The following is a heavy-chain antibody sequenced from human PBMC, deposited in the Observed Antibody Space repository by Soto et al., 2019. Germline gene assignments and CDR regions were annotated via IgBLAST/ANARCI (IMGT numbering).Heavy chain of an antibody. CDR2: ISWNSGSI. D-gene: IGHD3-16*02. Sequence: PGGSLRLSCAASGFTFDYYAMHWVRQSPGKGLEWVSGISWNSGSIGYADSVKGRFTISRDNAKNSLYLQMNSLRAEDTALYYCAKVLSQAYYYGMDVWGQGTTVTVSS. V-gene: IGHV3-9*01. J-gene: IGHJ6*02. CDR1: GFTFDYYA. CDR3: AKVLSQAYYYGMDV.